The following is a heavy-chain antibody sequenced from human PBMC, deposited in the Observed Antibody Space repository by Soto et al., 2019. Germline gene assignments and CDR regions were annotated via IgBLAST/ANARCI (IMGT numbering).Heavy chain of an antibody. D-gene: IGHD1-26*01. CDR2: IYNIGST. Sequence: SETLSLTCTVSGGSISGYYWSWLRQPPGKGLEWIGYIYNIGSTNYNPSLRSRVTISIDKSKNQFSLKLSSVTAADTAVYYCARVSGSYYYGMDVWGQGTTVTVSS. V-gene: IGHV4-59*12. CDR3: ARVSGSYYYGMDV. CDR1: GGSISGYY. J-gene: IGHJ6*02.